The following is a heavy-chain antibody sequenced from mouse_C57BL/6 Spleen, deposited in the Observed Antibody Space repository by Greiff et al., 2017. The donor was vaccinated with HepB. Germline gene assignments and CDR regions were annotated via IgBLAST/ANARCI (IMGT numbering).Heavy chain of an antibody. CDR3: ARWGIYDGYYFDY. Sequence: VQLKQSGPVLVKPGASVKMSCKASGYTFTDYYMNWVKQSHGKSLEWIGVINPYNGGTSYNQKFKGKATLTVDKSSSTAYMELNSLTSEDSAVYYCARWGIYDGYYFDYWGQGTTLTVSS. CDR2: INPYNGGT. CDR1: GYTFTDYY. J-gene: IGHJ2*01. V-gene: IGHV1-19*01. D-gene: IGHD2-3*01.